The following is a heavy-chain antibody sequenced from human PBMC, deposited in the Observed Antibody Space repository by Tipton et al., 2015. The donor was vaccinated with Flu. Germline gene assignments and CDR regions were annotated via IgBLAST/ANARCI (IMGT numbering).Heavy chain of an antibody. CDR1: GYTLTELS. CDR3: ATEVPIAAAGTGY. V-gene: IGHV1-24*01. CDR2: FDPEDGET. Sequence: QSGPEVKKPGASVKVSCKVSGYTLTELSMHWVRQAPGKGLEWMGGFDPEDGETIYAQKFQGRVTTTEDTSTDTAYMELSSLRSEDTAVYYCATEVPIAAAGTGYWGQGTLVTVSS. J-gene: IGHJ4*02. D-gene: IGHD6-13*01.